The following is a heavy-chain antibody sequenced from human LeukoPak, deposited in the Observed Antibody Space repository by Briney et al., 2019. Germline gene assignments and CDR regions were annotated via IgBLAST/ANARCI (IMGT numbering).Heavy chain of an antibody. CDR3: ARGGERYYDFWSGYYNAYYYYMDV. D-gene: IGHD3-3*01. CDR1: GYTFTSYD. J-gene: IGHJ6*03. V-gene: IGHV1-8*01. Sequence: ASVKVSCKASGYTFTSYDINWVRQVTGQGLEWMGWMNPNSGNTGYAQKFQGRVTMTRNTSISTAYMELSSLRSEDTAVYYCARGGERYYDFWSGYYNAYYYYMDVWGKGTTVTVSS. CDR2: MNPNSGNT.